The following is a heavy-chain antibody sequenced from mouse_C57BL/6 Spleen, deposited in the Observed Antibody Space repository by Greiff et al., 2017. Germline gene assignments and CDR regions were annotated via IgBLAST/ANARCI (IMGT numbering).Heavy chain of an antibody. CDR2: IYPGDGDT. CDR3: ARTPEYYGSSFNWYFDV. J-gene: IGHJ1*03. V-gene: IGHV1-82*01. CDR1: GYAFSSSW. D-gene: IGHD1-1*01. Sequence: VKLMESGPELVKPGASVKISCKASGYAFSSSWMNWVKQRPGRGLEWIGRIYPGDGDTNYNGKFKGKATLTADKSSSTAYMQLSSLTSEDSVVYVCARTPEYYGSSFNWYFDVWGTGTTVTVSS.